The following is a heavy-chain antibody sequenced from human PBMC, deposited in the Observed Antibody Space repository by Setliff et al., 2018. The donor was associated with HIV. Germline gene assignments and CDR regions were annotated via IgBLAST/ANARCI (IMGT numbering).Heavy chain of an antibody. V-gene: IGHV1-2*06. CDR3: ARGLSSGWYGYWYFDL. J-gene: IGHJ2*01. CDR1: GYTFTGYY. CDR2: INPNSGGT. Sequence: ASVKVSCKASGYTFTGYYMHWVRQAPGQGLEWMGRINPNSGGTNYARKFQGRVTMTRDTSITTAYMELSRLRSDDTAVYYCARGLSSGWYGYWYFDLWGRGTLVTVSS. D-gene: IGHD6-19*01.